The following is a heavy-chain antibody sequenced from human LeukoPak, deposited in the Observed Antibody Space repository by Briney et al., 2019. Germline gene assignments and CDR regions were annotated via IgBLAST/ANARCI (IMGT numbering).Heavy chain of an antibody. CDR3: ARDYPADY. Sequence: GGSLRLSCAAPGFTFSSYPIHWVRQAPGKGLDWVALISSDGSDKKYADSVKGRFTISRDNSKNTLYLQMHSLEDTAVYYCARDYPADYWGQGTLVTVSS. CDR1: GFTFSSYP. CDR2: ISSDGSDK. J-gene: IGHJ4*02. V-gene: IGHV3-30-3*01.